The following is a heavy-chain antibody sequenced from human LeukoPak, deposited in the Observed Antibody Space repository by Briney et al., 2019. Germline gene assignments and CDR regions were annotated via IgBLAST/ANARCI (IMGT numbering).Heavy chain of an antibody. CDR1: GYTFTSYD. V-gene: IGHV1-18*01. D-gene: IGHD3-16*01. CDR2: MNPNSGNT. CDR3: ARVWGDYYYMDV. Sequence: ASVKVSCKASGYTFTSYDINWVRQATGQGLEWMGWMNPNSGNTNYAQKLQGRVTMTTDTSTSTAYMELRSLRSDDTAVYYCARVWGDYYYMDVWGKGTTVTVSS. J-gene: IGHJ6*03.